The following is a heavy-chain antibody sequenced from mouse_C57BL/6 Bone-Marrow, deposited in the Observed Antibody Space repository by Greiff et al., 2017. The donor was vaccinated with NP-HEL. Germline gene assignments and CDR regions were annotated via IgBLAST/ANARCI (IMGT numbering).Heavy chain of an antibody. J-gene: IGHJ2*01. CDR2: IDPENGDT. Sequence: EVQLQQSGAELVRPGASVKLSCTASGFNIKDDYMHWVKQRPEQGLEWIGWIDPENGDTEYASKFQGKATITADTSSNTAYLQLSSLTSEDTAVYYCAGEGSLYYFAYWGQGTTLTVSS. CDR1: GFNIKDDY. V-gene: IGHV14-4*01. D-gene: IGHD6-1*01. CDR3: AGEGSLYYFAY.